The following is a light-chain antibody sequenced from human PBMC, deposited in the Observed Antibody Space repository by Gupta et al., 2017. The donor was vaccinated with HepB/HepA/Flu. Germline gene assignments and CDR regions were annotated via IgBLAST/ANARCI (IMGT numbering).Light chain of an antibody. J-gene: IGLJ3*02. CDR3: SSFTSTTTTLVL. CDR2: DVT. CDR1: SSDVGGYNS. V-gene: IGLV2-14*03. Sequence: QSTLTQPASVSGSPGQSITISCTGTSSDVGGYNSVSWYQQYPGKAPKLLIYDVTARPSVISTRFSASKSGNTASLTISGLQTEDEADYFCSSFTSTTTTLVLFGGGTKLTVL.